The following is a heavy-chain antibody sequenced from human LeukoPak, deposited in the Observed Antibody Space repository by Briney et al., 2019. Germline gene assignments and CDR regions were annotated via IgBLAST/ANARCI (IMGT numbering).Heavy chain of an antibody. CDR3: AKDISPLLGCYFDY. V-gene: IGHV3-9*01. CDR2: ISWNSGSI. D-gene: IGHD7-27*01. Sequence: PGGSLRLSCAASGFTFDDYAMHCVRQAPGKGLEWVSGISWNSGSIGYADSVKGRFTISRDNAKNSLYLQMNSLRAEDTALYYCAKDISPLLGCYFDYWGQGTLVTVSS. J-gene: IGHJ4*02. CDR1: GFTFDDYA.